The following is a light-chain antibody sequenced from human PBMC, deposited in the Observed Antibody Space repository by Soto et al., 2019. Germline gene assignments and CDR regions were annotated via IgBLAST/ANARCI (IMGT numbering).Light chain of an antibody. CDR1: QSVSNH. J-gene: IGKJ1*01. V-gene: IGKV1-39*01. Sequence: EIQLTQSPASLSASVEDRAIITCRASQSVSNHLNWYQQKPGEAPKLLIFAASSLHSGVPARLSGSGSGPDFTLTISSLQPEDFATYYCQQSDSSPPTFGQGTKVDIK. CDR2: AAS. CDR3: QQSDSSPPT.